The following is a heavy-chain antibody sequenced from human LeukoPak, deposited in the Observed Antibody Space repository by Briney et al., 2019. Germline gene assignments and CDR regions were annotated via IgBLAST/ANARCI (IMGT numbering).Heavy chain of an antibody. CDR2: IFYSGST. J-gene: IGHJ6*02. D-gene: IGHD3-3*01. V-gene: IGHV4-59*01. Sequence: SETLSLTCTVSRGSITSYYWSWIRQPPGKGLEWIGYIFYSGSTNYNPSLKSRVTISVDTSKNQFSLKLNSVTAADTAVYYCASLYYDFWSGNSYYYYGMDVWGQGTTVTVSS. CDR3: ASLYYDFWSGNSYYYYGMDV. CDR1: RGSITSYY.